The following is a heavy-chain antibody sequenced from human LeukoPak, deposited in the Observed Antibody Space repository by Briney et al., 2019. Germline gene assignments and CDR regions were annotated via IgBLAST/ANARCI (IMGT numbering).Heavy chain of an antibody. V-gene: IGHV1-2*02. CDR1: GYTFTGYY. CDR3: AKDTGVTKTIDY. J-gene: IGHJ4*02. Sequence: ASVKVSCKASGYTFTGYYMHWVRQAPGQGLEWMGWINPNSGGTNYAQKFQGRVTMTRDTSISTAYMELSRLRSDDTAVYYCAKDTGVTKTIDYWGQGTLVTVSS. D-gene: IGHD5-18*01. CDR2: INPNSGGT.